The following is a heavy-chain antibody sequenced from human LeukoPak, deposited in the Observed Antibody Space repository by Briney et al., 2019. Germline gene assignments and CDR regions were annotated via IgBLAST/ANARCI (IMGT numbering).Heavy chain of an antibody. D-gene: IGHD3-22*01. V-gene: IGHV1-69*15. CDR1: GGPFSSYA. CDR2: IIPIFGTA. CDR3: ARFTRGGYYDSSGYYDDYFDY. J-gene: IGHJ4*02. Sequence: GSAVKVFFYASGGPFSSYAIRWVRPAPGQGLEWMGRIIPIFGTANYSQKFQGRVTITPDESTSTASMELSSLRSEDTAVYYCARFTRGGYYDSSGYYDDYFDYWGQGTLVTVSS.